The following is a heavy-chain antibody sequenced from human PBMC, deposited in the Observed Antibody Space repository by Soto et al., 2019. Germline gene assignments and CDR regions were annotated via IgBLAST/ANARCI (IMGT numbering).Heavy chain of an antibody. Sequence: GGSLRLSCAASGFTFSDYYMSWIRQAPGKGLEWVSYISSSGSTIYYADSVKGRFTISRGNAKNSLYLQMNSLRAEDTAVYYCARDKFSYSNQTDDYWGQGTLVTVSS. CDR1: GFTFSDYY. CDR3: ARDKFSYSNQTDDY. CDR2: ISSSGSTI. D-gene: IGHD4-4*01. V-gene: IGHV3-11*01. J-gene: IGHJ4*02.